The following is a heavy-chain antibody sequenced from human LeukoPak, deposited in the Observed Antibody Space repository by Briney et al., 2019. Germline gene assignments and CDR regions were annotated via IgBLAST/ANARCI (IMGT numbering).Heavy chain of an antibody. J-gene: IGHJ5*02. CDR1: GYSISSGYY. V-gene: IGHV4-38-2*02. Sequence: SETLSLTCTVSGYSISSGYYWGWIRQPPGKGLEWIGSIYHSGSTYYNPSLKSRVTISVDTSKNQFSLKLSSVTAADTAVYYCARVASSWPRRFDPWGQGTLVTVSS. CDR2: IYHSGST. D-gene: IGHD6-13*01. CDR3: ARVASSWPRRFDP.